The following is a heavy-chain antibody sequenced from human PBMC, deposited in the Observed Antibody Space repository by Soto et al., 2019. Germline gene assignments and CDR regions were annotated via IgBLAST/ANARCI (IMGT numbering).Heavy chain of an antibody. CDR1: GFTFSSYD. D-gene: IGHD6-13*01. CDR2: IGTAGDT. Sequence: GGSLRLSCAASGFTFSSYDMHWVRQATGKGLEWVSAIGTAGDTYYPGSVKGRFTISRENAKNSLYLQMNSLRAEDTAVYYCARVGHSSSWYGYTPYYYYYGMDVWGQGTTVTVSS. CDR3: ARVGHSSSWYGYTPYYYYYGMDV. V-gene: IGHV3-13*01. J-gene: IGHJ6*02.